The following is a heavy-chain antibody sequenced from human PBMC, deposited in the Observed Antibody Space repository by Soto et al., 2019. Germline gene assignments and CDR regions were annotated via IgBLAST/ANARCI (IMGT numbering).Heavy chain of an antibody. D-gene: IGHD3-10*01. CDR3: ARASTLWFGELLYRNAFDI. Sequence: DSGGGLVKPGGSLRLSCAASGFTFSDYYMSWIRQAPGKGLEWVSYISSSGSTIYYADSVKGRFTISRDNAKNSLYLQMNSLRAEDTAVYYCARASTLWFGELLYRNAFDIWGQGTMVTVSS. CDR2: ISSSGSTI. V-gene: IGHV3-11*01. CDR1: GFTFSDYY. J-gene: IGHJ3*02.